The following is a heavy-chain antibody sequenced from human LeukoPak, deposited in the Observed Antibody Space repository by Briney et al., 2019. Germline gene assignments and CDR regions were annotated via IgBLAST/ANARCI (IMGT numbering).Heavy chain of an antibody. D-gene: IGHD2-2*01. Sequence: ASVKVSCKASGYTFTGHYMHWVRQAPGQGLEWMGRINPNSGGTNYAQKFQGRVTMTRDTSISTAYVELSGRRSDDPAVYYCARAPRHIVVVPAAIMFDPWGQGTLVTVSS. CDR2: INPNSGGT. CDR1: GYTFTGHY. J-gene: IGHJ5*02. V-gene: IGHV1-2*06. CDR3: ARAPRHIVVVPAAIMFDP.